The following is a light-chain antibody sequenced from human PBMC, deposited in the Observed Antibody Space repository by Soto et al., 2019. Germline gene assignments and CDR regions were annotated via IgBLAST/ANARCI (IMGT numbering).Light chain of an antibody. CDR3: QQYNNWPLT. J-gene: IGKJ4*01. Sequence: EIVMTQSPATLSVSPGERATLSCRASQSVSSNLAWYQQEPGQAPRLLIYGASTRATGIPAMFSGSGSGTEFTLTISSLQSEDFEVYYCQQYNNWPLTFGGGTKVEIK. CDR2: GAS. CDR1: QSVSSN. V-gene: IGKV3-15*01.